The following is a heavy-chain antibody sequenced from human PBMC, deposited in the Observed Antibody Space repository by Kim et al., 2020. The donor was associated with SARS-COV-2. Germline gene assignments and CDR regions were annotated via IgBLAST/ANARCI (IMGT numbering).Heavy chain of an antibody. J-gene: IGHJ3*02. CDR3: ASAKPGVKDAFDI. V-gene: IGHV4-34*01. Sequence: YTPSLKSRVTIAVDTSRNQFSLKLSSVTAADTAVYYCASAKPGVKDAFDIWGQGTMVTVSS. D-gene: IGHD3-10*01.